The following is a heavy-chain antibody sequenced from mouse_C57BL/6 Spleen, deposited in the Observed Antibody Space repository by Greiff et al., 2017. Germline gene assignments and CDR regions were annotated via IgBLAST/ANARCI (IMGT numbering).Heavy chain of an antibody. CDR2: IYPGSGST. J-gene: IGHJ2*01. Sequence: QVHVKQPGAELVKPGASVKMSCKASGYTFTSYWITWVKQRPGQGLEWIGDIYPGSGSTNYNEKFKSKATLTVDTSSSTAYMQLSSLTSEDSAVYYCAKAGLTGYYFDYWGQGTTLTVSS. D-gene: IGHD4-1*01. CDR3: AKAGLTGYYFDY. V-gene: IGHV1-55*01. CDR1: GYTFTSYW.